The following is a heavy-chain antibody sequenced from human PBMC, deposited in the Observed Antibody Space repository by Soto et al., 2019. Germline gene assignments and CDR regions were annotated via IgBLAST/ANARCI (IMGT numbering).Heavy chain of an antibody. D-gene: IGHD3-16*01. Sequence: PGESLKISCKGSGYSFTSYLISWVRQMPGKGLEWMGRIDPIDSYTNYSPSFQGHVTISADKSISTAYLQWSSLKASDTAMYYCARRAHMSRRGETFSYYYYGMDVWGQGTKVTV. V-gene: IGHV5-10-1*01. CDR3: ARRAHMSRRGETFSYYYYGMDV. CDR1: GYSFTSYL. CDR2: IDPIDSYT. J-gene: IGHJ6*02.